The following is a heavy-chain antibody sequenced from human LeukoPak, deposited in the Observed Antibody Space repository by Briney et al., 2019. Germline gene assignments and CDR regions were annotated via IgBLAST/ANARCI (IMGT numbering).Heavy chain of an antibody. CDR2: IYYSGST. Sequence: PSETLSLTCTVSGGSISSYYWSWIRQPPGKGLEWIGYIYYSGSTNYNPSLKSRVTISVDTSKNQFSLKLSSVTAADTAAYYCARAFDNWNYNVLFDYWGQGTLVTVSS. CDR1: GGSISSYY. D-gene: IGHD1-7*01. J-gene: IGHJ4*02. CDR3: ARAFDNWNYNVLFDY. V-gene: IGHV4-59*01.